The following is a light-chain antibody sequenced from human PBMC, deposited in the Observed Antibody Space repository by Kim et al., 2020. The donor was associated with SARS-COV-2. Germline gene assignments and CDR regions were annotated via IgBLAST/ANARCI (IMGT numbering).Light chain of an antibody. J-gene: IGKJ1*01. CDR1: KFFTATK. CDR3: QHIGASSWT. Sequence: SPGERAPLPARAGKFFTATKLAWYRQKRDRAPRPLINGTSNRSPGIPDRLSGSGFGTDFTLTITRLELEDFAVYSCQHIGASSWTFGERT. CDR2: GTS. V-gene: IGKV3-20*01.